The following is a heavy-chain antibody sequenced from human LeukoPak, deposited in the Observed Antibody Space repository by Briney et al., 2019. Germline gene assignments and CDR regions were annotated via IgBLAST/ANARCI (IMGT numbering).Heavy chain of an antibody. CDR3: ARESGSNYGPFDY. CDR1: GFTFSSYS. CDR2: ISSSSSYI. V-gene: IGHV3-21*01. J-gene: IGHJ4*02. Sequence: GGSLRLSCAASGFTFSSYSMNWVRQAPGKGLEWVSSISSSSSYIYYADSVKGRFTTSRDNAKNSLYLQMNSLRAEDTAVYYCARESGSNYGPFDYWGQGTLVTVSS. D-gene: IGHD1-26*01.